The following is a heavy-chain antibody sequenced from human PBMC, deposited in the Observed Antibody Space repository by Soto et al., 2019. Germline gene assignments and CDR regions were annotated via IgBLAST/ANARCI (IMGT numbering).Heavy chain of an antibody. CDR1: GGSVSSGSYY. CDR2: IYYSGST. D-gene: IGHD2-15*01. V-gene: IGHV4-61*01. J-gene: IGHJ4*02. CDR3: AAYPIKYCSGGSCYAERFFDY. Sequence: SETLSLTCTVSGGSVSSGSYYWSWIRQPPGKGLEWIGYIYYSGSTNYNPSLKSRVTISVDTSKNQFSLKLSSVTAADTAVYYCAAYPIKYCSGGSCYAERFFDYWGQGTLVTVS.